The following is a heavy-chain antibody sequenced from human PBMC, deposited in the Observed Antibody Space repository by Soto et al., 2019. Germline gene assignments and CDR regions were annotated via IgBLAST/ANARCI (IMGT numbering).Heavy chain of an antibody. Sequence: QVQLVQSGAEVKKPGASVKVSCRASGYTFTSYAIHWVRQAPGQRPEWMGWINTANDNTKYSQKFQGRVPITRDTSASIIYMDLSSLRSEDTAVYYCARGSSWSYFDYWGQGTLVTVSS. D-gene: IGHD6-13*01. CDR1: GYTFTSYA. CDR2: INTANDNT. J-gene: IGHJ4*02. CDR3: ARGSSWSYFDY. V-gene: IGHV1-3*04.